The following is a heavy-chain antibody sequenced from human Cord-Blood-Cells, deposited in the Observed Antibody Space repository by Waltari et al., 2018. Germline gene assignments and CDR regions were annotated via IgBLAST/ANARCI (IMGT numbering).Heavy chain of an antibody. CDR2: KSYDGSNK. V-gene: IGHV3-30-3*01. J-gene: IGHJ4*02. D-gene: IGHD3-9*01. CDR3: ARDPNDILTGYFDY. CDR1: GFTFSSYA. Sequence: QVQLVESGGGVVQPGRSLRLSCAASGFTFSSYAMHWVRQAPGKGVEWVAVKSYDGSNKYYADSVKGRFTISRDNSKNTLYLQMNSLRAEDTAVYYCARDPNDILTGYFDYWGQGTLVTVSS.